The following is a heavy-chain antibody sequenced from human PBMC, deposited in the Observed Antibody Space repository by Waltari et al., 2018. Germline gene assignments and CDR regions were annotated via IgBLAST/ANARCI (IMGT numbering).Heavy chain of an antibody. CDR3: VRDLDYFNGNNFDALDI. Sequence: RQAPGKGLEWVGNIKEDGSQKKYLDSVEGRFSISRDNAKSSMYLHMNNLRVEDTAVYYCVRDLDYFNGNNFDALDIWGQGTMVTVTS. J-gene: IGHJ3*02. CDR2: IKEDGSQK. D-gene: IGHD1-20*01. V-gene: IGHV3-7*01.